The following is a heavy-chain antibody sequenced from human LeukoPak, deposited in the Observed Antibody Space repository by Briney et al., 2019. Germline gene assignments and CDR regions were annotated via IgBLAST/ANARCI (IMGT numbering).Heavy chain of an antibody. Sequence: ASVKVSCKASGYTFTGYYMHWVRQAPGQGLEWMGWINPNSGGTNYAQKFQGSVTMTRDTSISTAYMELSRLRSDDTAVYYCARDLGIVVVPAAIRNYYYYMDAWGKGTTVTVSS. V-gene: IGHV1-2*02. CDR2: INPNSGGT. CDR3: ARDLGIVVVPAAIRNYYYYMDA. D-gene: IGHD2-2*02. CDR1: GYTFTGYY. J-gene: IGHJ6*03.